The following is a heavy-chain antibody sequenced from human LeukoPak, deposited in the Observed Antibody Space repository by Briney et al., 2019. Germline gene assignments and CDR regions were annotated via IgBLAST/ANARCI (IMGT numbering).Heavy chain of an antibody. CDR2: INSNSDTV. CDR3: AREGITMVRGVIMDV. D-gene: IGHD3-10*01. J-gene: IGHJ6*02. V-gene: IGHV3-48*04. Sequence: RSGGSLRLSCAASGFTFRTYGMNWVRPAPGKGLEWLSYINSNSDTVHYSNSVEGRFTISRDNAKNSLYLQMNSLRAEDTAVYYCAREGITMVRGVIMDVWGQGTTVTVSS. CDR1: GFTFRTYG.